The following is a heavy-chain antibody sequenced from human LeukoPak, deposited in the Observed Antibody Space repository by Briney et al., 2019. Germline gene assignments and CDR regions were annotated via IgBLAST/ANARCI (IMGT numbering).Heavy chain of an antibody. CDR1: GYTFTSYY. Sequence: ASVKVSCKASGYTFTSYYMHWVRQAPGQGLEWMGIINPSGGSTSYAQKFQGRVTMTRDTSTSTVYMELGSLRSEDTAVYYCARGPSGRFLEWLLPFDYWGQGTLVTVSS. J-gene: IGHJ4*02. D-gene: IGHD3-3*01. CDR3: ARGPSGRFLEWLLPFDY. V-gene: IGHV1-46*01. CDR2: INPSGGST.